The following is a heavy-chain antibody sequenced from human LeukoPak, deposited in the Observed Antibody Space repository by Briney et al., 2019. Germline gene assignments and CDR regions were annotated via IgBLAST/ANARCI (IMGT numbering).Heavy chain of an antibody. CDR3: ARVKGGFGELSSFDY. CDR2: SNPNSGGT. D-gene: IGHD3-10*01. V-gene: IGHV1-2*02. J-gene: IGHJ4*02. Sequence: ASVKVSFKASGYTFTDYYMHWVRQAPGQGLEWMGWSNPNSGGTQYAQKFQGRVTMTRDTSITTAYTELSSLTFDDTAVYYCARVKGGFGELSSFDYWGQGTLVTVSS. CDR1: GYTFTDYY.